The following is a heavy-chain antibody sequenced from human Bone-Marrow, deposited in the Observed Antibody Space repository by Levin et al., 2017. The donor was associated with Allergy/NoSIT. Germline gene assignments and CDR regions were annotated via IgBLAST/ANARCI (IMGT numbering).Heavy chain of an antibody. CDR2: ISGSGGST. J-gene: IGHJ3*02. Sequence: GGSLRLSCAASGFTFSSYAVTWVRQAPGKGLEWVSLISGSGGSTYYADSVKGRFTISRDNSKSTLYLQMNSLRADDTAIYYCMKRAVVAAAFSAFDNWGQGTMVTVSS. CDR1: GFTFSSYA. CDR3: MKRAVVAAAFSAFDN. D-gene: IGHD2-15*01. V-gene: IGHV3-23*01.